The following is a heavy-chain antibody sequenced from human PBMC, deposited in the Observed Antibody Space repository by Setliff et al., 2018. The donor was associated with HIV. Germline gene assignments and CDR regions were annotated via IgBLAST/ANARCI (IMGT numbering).Heavy chain of an antibody. J-gene: IGHJ6*01. V-gene: IGHV1-46*01. D-gene: IGHD3-22*01. CDR2: INLSSGST. CDR1: GDTFTNYL. CDR3: ARDRSSGLSFYYGMDV. Sequence: SVKVSCKASGDTFTNYLMHWVRQAPGQGLEWMGIINLSSGSTTYAQTFQGRVTMTRDASTSTVYMELSSLRSEDTAVYYCARDRSSGLSFYYGMDVWGPGTKVTVSS.